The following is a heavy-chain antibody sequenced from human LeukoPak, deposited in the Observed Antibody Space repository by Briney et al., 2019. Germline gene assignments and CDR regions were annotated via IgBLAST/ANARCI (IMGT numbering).Heavy chain of an antibody. J-gene: IGHJ4*02. V-gene: IGHV5-51*01. CDR1: GYSFTSYW. Sequence: GESLKISCKGSGYSFTSYWIGWVRQMPGKGLEWMGIIYPGDSDTRYSPSFQGQVTISADKSISTAYLQWSSVKASDTAVYYCARLYRSWYGEIDYWGQGTLVTVSS. D-gene: IGHD6-13*01. CDR3: ARLYRSWYGEIDY. CDR2: IYPGDSDT.